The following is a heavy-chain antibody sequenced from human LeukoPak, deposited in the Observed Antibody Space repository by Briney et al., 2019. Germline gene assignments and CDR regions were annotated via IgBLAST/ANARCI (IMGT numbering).Heavy chain of an antibody. V-gene: IGHV3-48*01. CDR2: ITRSSDVI. Sequence: GGSLRLSCAASGFTFSSYSINWVRQAPGKGLEWVSYITRSSDVIYYADSVKGRFTVSRDNAGNSLFLQMNSLRAEDTAVYYCARDAVVPAALCLDCWGQGTLVTVSS. CDR3: ARDAVVPAALCLDC. CDR1: GFTFSSYS. D-gene: IGHD2-2*01. J-gene: IGHJ4*02.